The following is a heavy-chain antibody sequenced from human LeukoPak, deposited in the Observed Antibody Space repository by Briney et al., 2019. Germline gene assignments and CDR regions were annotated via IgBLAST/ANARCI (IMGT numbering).Heavy chain of an antibody. CDR1: GGSISSSSYY. D-gene: IGHD3-22*01. CDR3: ARLEHYYDSSGYYANNYYYYGMDV. Sequence: PSETLSLTCSVSGGSISSSSYYWGWIRQPPGKGLEWIGSIYYSGSTNYNPSLKSRVTISVDTSKNQFSLKLSSVTAADTAVYYCARLEHYYDSSGYYANNYYYYGMDVWGQGTTVTVSS. J-gene: IGHJ6*02. CDR2: IYYSGST. V-gene: IGHV4-39*07.